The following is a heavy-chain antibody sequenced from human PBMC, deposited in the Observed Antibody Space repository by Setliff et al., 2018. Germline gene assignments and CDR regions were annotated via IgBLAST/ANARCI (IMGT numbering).Heavy chain of an antibody. CDR2: IFSNETS. D-gene: IGHD6-19*01. CDR3: ARNFLGWLAHF. CDR1: GGSISRYY. Sequence: TLSLTCSVSGGSISRYYWSWFRQPAGKGLEWIGRIFSNETSDYNPSLKSRVTMSADTSRNQFSLKLSSATVADTAVYYCARNFLGWLAHFWGQGTLVTVSS. V-gene: IGHV4-4*07. J-gene: IGHJ4*02.